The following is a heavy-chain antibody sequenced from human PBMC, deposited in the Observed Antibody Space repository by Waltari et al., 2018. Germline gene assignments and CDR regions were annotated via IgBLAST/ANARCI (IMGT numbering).Heavy chain of an antibody. V-gene: IGHV3-33*01. J-gene: IGHJ6*03. CDR1: GFTFSSYG. CDR3: ARDGEYGGYSGYDFSPPDPVYMDV. CDR2: IWYDGSNK. Sequence: QVQLVESGGGVVQPGRSLRLSCAASGFTFSSYGMHWVRQAPGKGLEWVAVIWYDGSNKYYADSVKGRFTISRDNSKNTLYLQMNSLRAEDTAVYYCARDGEYGGYSGYDFSPPDPVYMDVWGKGTTVTVSS. D-gene: IGHD5-12*01.